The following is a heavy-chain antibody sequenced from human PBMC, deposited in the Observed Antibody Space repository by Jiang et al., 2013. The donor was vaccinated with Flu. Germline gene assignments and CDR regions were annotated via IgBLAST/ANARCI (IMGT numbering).Heavy chain of an antibody. CDR1: SGSITTSY. V-gene: IGHV4-59*01. CDR2: IHNSGST. CDR3: ARVHDWSGYYLNWFDP. Sequence: LLKPSETLSLTCTVSSGSITTSYWSWIRQPPGKGLEWIGYIHNSGSTDYNPSLKSRVTISVDPSKNQFSLKLTSVTAADTAVYYCARVHDWSGYYLNWFDPWGQGTLVTVSS. D-gene: IGHD3-3*01. J-gene: IGHJ5*02.